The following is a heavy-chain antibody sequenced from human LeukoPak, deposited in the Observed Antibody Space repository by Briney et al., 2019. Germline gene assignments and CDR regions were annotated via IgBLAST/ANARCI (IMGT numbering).Heavy chain of an antibody. CDR2: IYYSGNT. Sequence: SETLSLTCTVSAGSISSRGYYWGWIRQPPGRGLEWIGSIYYSGNTYSHPSLKSRVTISVDTSKNQFSLRLSSVTAADTAVYYCARHGPIVGATNFDYWGQGTLVTVSS. D-gene: IGHD1-26*01. V-gene: IGHV4-39*01. J-gene: IGHJ4*02. CDR1: AGSISSRGYY. CDR3: ARHGPIVGATNFDY.